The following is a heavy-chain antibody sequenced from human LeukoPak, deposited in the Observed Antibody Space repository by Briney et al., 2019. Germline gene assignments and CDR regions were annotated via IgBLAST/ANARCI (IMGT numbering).Heavy chain of an antibody. CDR1: GYSFTSYW. D-gene: IGHD3-22*01. Sequence: GESLKISCKGSGYSFTSYWISWVRQMPGKGLEVMGRIDPSDSYTNYSPSFQGHVTISADKSISTAYLQWSSLKASDTAMYYCARRTTYYYDSSGYYPLDYWGQGTLVTVSS. V-gene: IGHV5-10-1*01. CDR2: IDPSDSYT. J-gene: IGHJ4*02. CDR3: ARRTTYYYDSSGYYPLDY.